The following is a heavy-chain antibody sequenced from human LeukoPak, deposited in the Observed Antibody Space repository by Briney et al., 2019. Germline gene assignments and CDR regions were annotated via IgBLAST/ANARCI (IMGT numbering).Heavy chain of an antibody. V-gene: IGHV3-48*02. CDR3: ARRELLPTYYYYYGMDV. CDR1: GFTFSSYS. J-gene: IGHJ6*02. Sequence: GRSLRLSCAASGFTFSSYSMNWVRQAPGKGLEWVSYISSSSSTIYYADSVKGRFTISRDNAKNSLYLQMNSLRDEDTAVYYCARRELLPTYYYYYGMDVWGQGTTVTVSS. CDR2: ISSSSSTI. D-gene: IGHD3-10*01.